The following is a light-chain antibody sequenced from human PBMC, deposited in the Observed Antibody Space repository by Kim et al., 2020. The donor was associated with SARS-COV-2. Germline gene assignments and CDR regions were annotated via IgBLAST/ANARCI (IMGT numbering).Light chain of an antibody. V-gene: IGKV1-39*01. Sequence: DIQMTQSLSSLSASVGDRVSITCRASQRIATYLNWYQQKPGTAPKLLIYAASLLPSGVSSRFSGSGSGTDFTLTISNLQPEDYASYYCQQNYDFSPTFGQGTKLEI. CDR1: QRIATY. J-gene: IGKJ2*01. CDR3: QQNYDFSPT. CDR2: AAS.